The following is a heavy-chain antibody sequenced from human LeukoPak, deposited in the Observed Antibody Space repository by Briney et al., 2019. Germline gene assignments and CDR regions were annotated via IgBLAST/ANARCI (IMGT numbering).Heavy chain of an antibody. D-gene: IGHD6-25*01. CDR2: ISYSGGA. V-gene: IGHV4-59*11. CDR3: ARGERPGPDY. CDR1: GGSTSSHY. J-gene: IGHJ4*02. Sequence: TSETLSLTCTVSGGSTSSHYWSWIRQPPGKGLEWIGYISYSGGANYNPSLKRRVTISVDTSKNQFSLKLSSVTAADTAVYYCARGERPGPDYWGQGTLVTVSS.